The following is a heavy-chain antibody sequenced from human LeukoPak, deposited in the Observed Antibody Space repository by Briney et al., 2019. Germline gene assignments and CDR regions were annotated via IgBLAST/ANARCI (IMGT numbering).Heavy chain of an antibody. Sequence: GGSLRLSCAASGFTFSSYSMNWVRQAPGKGLEWVSPISSSSSYIYYADSVKGRFTFSRDNAKNSLYLQMNSLSAEDTAVYYCARDSGYSYGYAFDYWGQGTLVTVSS. CDR3: ARDSGYSYGYAFDY. J-gene: IGHJ4*02. D-gene: IGHD5-18*01. CDR2: ISSSSSYI. CDR1: GFTFSSYS. V-gene: IGHV3-21*01.